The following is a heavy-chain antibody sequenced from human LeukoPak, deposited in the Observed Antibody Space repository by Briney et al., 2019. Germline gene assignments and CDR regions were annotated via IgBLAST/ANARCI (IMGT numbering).Heavy chain of an antibody. D-gene: IGHD3-10*01. CDR1: GGSFSGYY. Sequence: SETLSLTCAVYGGSFSGYYWSWIRQPPGKGLEWIGEINHSGSTNYNPSLKSRVTISVDTSKNQFSLKLSSVTAADMAVYYCARAGRRITMVRGINPGGSMDVWGQGTTVTVSS. CDR3: ARAGRRITMVRGINPGGSMDV. J-gene: IGHJ6*02. CDR2: INHSGST. V-gene: IGHV4-34*01.